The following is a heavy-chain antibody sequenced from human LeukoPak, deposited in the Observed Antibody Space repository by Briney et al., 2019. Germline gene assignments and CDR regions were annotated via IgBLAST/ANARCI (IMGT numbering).Heavy chain of an antibody. D-gene: IGHD3-22*01. CDR1: GGSISSSSYY. Sequence: SETLSLTCTVSGGSISSSSYYWGWIRQPPGKGLEWIGSIYYSGSTYYSPSLKSRLTISVDASKNQFSLKLSSVTAADTAVFYCASSGYYYGDFDYWGQGTLVTVSS. V-gene: IGHV4-39*01. CDR2: IYYSGST. CDR3: ASSGYYYGDFDY. J-gene: IGHJ4*02.